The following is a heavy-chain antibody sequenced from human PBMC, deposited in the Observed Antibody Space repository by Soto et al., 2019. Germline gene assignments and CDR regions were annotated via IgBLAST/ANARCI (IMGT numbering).Heavy chain of an antibody. V-gene: IGHV4-4*07. CDR1: GGSISSYY. J-gene: IGHJ6*02. CDR2: IYTSGST. CDR3: ARVGSSWYFGRYGMDV. D-gene: IGHD6-13*01. Sequence: SETLSLTCTVSGGSISSYYWSWIRQPAGKGLEWIGRIYTSGSTNYNPSLKSRVTMSVDTSKNQFSLKLSSVTAADTAVYYCARVGSSWYFGRYGMDVWGQGTTVTVSS.